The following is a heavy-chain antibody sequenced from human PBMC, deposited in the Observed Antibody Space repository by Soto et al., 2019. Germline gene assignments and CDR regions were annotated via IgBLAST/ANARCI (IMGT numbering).Heavy chain of an antibody. CDR2: ISSSSITI. CDR3: ARSGGYCSGGSCYSLDY. V-gene: IGHV3-48*02. J-gene: IGHJ4*02. Sequence: EVQLVESGGGLVQPGGSLRLSCAASGFTLSSYSMKWVRQAPGKGLEWVSYISSSSITIYYADSVKGRFTISRDNAKNSLFLQMNSLRDEDTAVYYCARSGGYCSGGSCYSLDYWGQGTLVTVS. D-gene: IGHD2-15*01. CDR1: GFTLSSYS.